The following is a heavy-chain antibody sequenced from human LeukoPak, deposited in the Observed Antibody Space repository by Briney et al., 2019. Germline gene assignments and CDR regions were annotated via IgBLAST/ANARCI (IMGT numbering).Heavy chain of an antibody. CDR3: ARDTMVRGVIITEPFNY. J-gene: IGHJ4*02. V-gene: IGHV4-39*07. CDR1: GGSISSSSYY. Sequence: SETLSLTCTVSGGSISSSSYYWGWIRQPPGKGLEWIGSIYYSGSTYYNPSLKSRVTISVDTSKNQFSLKLSSVTAADTAVYYCARDTMVRGVIITEPFNYWGQGTLVTVSS. D-gene: IGHD3-10*01. CDR2: IYYSGST.